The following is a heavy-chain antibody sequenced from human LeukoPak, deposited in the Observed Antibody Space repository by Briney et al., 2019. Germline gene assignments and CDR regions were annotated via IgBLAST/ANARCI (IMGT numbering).Heavy chain of an antibody. V-gene: IGHV1-24*01. J-gene: IGHJ4*02. CDR1: AYTLTELS. CDR2: FDPEDGET. D-gene: IGHD6-19*01. CDR3: ATAASSGWPGNFDY. Sequence: ASVTVSCKVSAYTLTELSMHWVRQAPGKGLEWMGGFDPEDGETIYAQKFQGRVTMTEDTSTDTAYMELSSLRSEDTAVYYCATAASSGWPGNFDYWGQGTLVTVSS.